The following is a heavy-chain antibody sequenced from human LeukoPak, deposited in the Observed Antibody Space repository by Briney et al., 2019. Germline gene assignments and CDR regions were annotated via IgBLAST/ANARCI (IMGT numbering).Heavy chain of an antibody. CDR3: AKFSQQLDFDY. CDR1: GGTFSSYA. J-gene: IGHJ4*02. D-gene: IGHD6-13*01. V-gene: IGHV3-23*01. Sequence: EASVKVSCKASGGTFSSYAMSWVRQAPGKGLEWVSAISGSGGSTYYADSVKGRFTISRDNSKNTLYLQMNSLRAEDTAVYYCAKFSQQLDFDYWGQGTLVTVSS. CDR2: ISGSGGST.